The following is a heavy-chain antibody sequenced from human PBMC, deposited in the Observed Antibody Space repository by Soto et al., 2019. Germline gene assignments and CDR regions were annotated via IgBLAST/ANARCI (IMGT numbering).Heavy chain of an antibody. J-gene: IGHJ4*02. D-gene: IGHD3-22*01. CDR1: GFTFSSYG. CDR3: AKDRYYDQKTYYFDY. V-gene: IGHV3-30*18. Sequence: GGSLRLSCAASGFTFSSYGMHWVRQAPGKGLEWVAVISYDGSNKYYADSVKGRFTISRDNSKNTLYLQMNSLRAEDTAVYYCAKDRYYDQKTYYFDYWGQGALVTVSS. CDR2: ISYDGSNK.